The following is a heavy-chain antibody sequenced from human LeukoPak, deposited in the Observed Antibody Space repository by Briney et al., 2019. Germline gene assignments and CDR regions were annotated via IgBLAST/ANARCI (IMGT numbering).Heavy chain of an antibody. CDR3: ARDQVLCSPDSCLED. CDR1: GGTFSSYA. J-gene: IGHJ4*02. V-gene: IGHV1-69*13. Sequence: SVKVSCKASGGTFSSYAMSWVRQAPGQGLEWMGGIIPIFGTANYAQKFQGRVTITADESTSTAYMELSSLRSEDTAVYYCARDQVLCSPDSCLEDWGQGTLVTVSS. CDR2: IIPIFGTA. D-gene: IGHD2-2*01.